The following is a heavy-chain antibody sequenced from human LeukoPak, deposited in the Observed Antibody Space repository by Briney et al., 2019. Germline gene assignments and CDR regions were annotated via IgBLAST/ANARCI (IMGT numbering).Heavy chain of an antibody. CDR1: GFTFSSFW. CDR2: INTDGSST. Sequence: PGGSLRLSCAASGFTFSSFWMHWVRQAPGKGLVWVSRINTDGSSTSYADSVKGRFTISRDNAKNTLYLQVNSLRAEDTAVYHCARDRANRNWFDPWGQGTQVTVSS. CDR3: ARDRANRNWFDP. V-gene: IGHV3-74*01. J-gene: IGHJ5*02.